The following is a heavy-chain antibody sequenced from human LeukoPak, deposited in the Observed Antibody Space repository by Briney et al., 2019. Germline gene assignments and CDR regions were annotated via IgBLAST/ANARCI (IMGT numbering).Heavy chain of an antibody. J-gene: IGHJ4*02. V-gene: IGHV4-4*02. D-gene: IGHD6-19*01. Sequence: PSGTLSLTCAVSGGSISSSNWWSWVRPPPGKGLEWIGEIYHSGSTNYNPSLKSRVTISVDKSKNQFSLKLSSVTAADTAVYYCARLGYSSGWYGVYYWGQGTLVTVSS. CDR1: GGSISSSNW. CDR3: ARLGYSSGWYGVYY. CDR2: IYHSGST.